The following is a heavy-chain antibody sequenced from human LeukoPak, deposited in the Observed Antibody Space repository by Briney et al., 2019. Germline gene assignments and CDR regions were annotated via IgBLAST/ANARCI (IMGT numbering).Heavy chain of an antibody. V-gene: IGHV1-18*01. D-gene: IGHD6-19*01. CDR1: GYTFTSYG. CDR2: VSAYNGNT. Sequence: ASVKVTCKASGYTFTSYGISWVRQAPGQGLEWMGWVSAYNGNTNYAQKLQGRVTMTTDTSTSTAYMELRSLRSDDTAVYYCARGPGYSSGWEWSLGMDVWGQGTTVTVSS. CDR3: ARGPGYSSGWEWSLGMDV. J-gene: IGHJ6*02.